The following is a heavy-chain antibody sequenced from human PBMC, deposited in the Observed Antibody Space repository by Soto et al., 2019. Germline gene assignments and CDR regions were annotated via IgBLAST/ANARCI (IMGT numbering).Heavy chain of an antibody. CDR2: ISWNSGSI. V-gene: IGHV3-9*01. CDR3: AKVVVVAATVHAFDI. J-gene: IGHJ3*02. D-gene: IGHD2-15*01. CDR1: GFTFDDYA. Sequence: PGGSLRLSCAASGFTFDDYAMHWVRQAPGKGLEWVSGISWNSGSIGYADSVKGRFTISRDNAKNSLYLQMNSLRAEDTALYYCAKVVVVAATVHAFDIWGQGTMVTVSS.